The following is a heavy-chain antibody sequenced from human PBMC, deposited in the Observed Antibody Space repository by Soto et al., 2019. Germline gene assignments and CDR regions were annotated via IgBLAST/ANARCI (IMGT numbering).Heavy chain of an antibody. D-gene: IGHD2-21*01. CDR3: ARDPLIGDTDYGLDV. CDR2: INNDGSST. Sequence: GGSLRLSCAASGFTLSSYWMHWVRQAPGKGLVWVSRINNDGSSTSYAESVKGRFTISRDNAKSTLYLEMSSLRAGDTAVYYCARDPLIGDTDYGLDVWGQGTTVTVSS. V-gene: IGHV3-74*01. CDR1: GFTLSSYW. J-gene: IGHJ6*02.